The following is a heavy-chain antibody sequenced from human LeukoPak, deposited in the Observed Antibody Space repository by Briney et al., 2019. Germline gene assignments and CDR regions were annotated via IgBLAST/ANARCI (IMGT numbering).Heavy chain of an antibody. D-gene: IGHD3-22*01. CDR3: ARDWDYYDSSGYSY. CDR1: GYTFTGYY. Sequence: GASVKVSCKASGYTFTGYYMHWVRQAPGQGLEWMGRINPNSGGTNYAQKFQGRATMTRDTSISTAYMELSRLRSDDTAVYYCARDWDYYDSSGYSYWGQGTLVTVSS. V-gene: IGHV1-2*06. CDR2: INPNSGGT. J-gene: IGHJ4*02.